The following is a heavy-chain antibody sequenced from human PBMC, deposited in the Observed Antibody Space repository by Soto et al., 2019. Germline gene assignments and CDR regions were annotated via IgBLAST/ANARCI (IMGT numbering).Heavy chain of an antibody. V-gene: IGHV1-8*01. Sequence: QVQLVQSGAEVKKPGASVRVSCKASGYTFTCYDIYWVRQATGQGLEWMGWMNPFSGNAVHTQKFQGRVTMTRDTSINTAYMGMSVLRSEDTAVYYGSRGQGNHWGQGSLVTVSS. CDR3: SRGQGNH. J-gene: IGHJ4*02. D-gene: IGHD3-10*01. CDR2: MNPFSGNA. CDR1: GYTFTCYD.